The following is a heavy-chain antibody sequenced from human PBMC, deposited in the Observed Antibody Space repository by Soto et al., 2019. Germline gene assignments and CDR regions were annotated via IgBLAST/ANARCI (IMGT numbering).Heavy chain of an antibody. CDR2: IIHIFGTA. CDR1: GGTFSSYA. CDR3: ARDRTVTNNWCDP. Sequence: QVQLVQSGAEVKTPGSSVKVSCKASGGTFSSYAISWVRQAPGQGLEWMGGIIHIFGTANYAQKFQGRVTITADESTSTAYMELSSLRAEDTAVYYCARDRTVTNNWCDPWGQGTLVTVSS. V-gene: IGHV1-69*01. D-gene: IGHD4-4*01. J-gene: IGHJ5*02.